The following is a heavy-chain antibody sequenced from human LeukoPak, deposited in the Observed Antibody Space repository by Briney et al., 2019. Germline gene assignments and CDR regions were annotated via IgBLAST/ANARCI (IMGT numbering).Heavy chain of an antibody. Sequence: ASAKVSCKASGYTFTGYYMHWVRQAPGQGLEWMGRINPNSGGTNYAQKFQGRVTVTRDTSISTAYMELSRLRSDDTAVYYCARSPGPVYFDWLPRVDYFDYWGQGTLVTVSS. CDR2: INPNSGGT. CDR1: GYTFTGYY. CDR3: ARSPGPVYFDWLPRVDYFDY. D-gene: IGHD3-9*01. V-gene: IGHV1-2*06. J-gene: IGHJ4*02.